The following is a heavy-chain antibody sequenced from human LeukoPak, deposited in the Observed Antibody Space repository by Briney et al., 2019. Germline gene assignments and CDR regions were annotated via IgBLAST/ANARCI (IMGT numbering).Heavy chain of an antibody. V-gene: IGHV4-59*01. CDR3: ARVVGSGAWFDP. CDR2: IYYSGST. Sequence: SETLSLTCTVSGGSIRSYYWSWIRQPPGKGLEWIGYIYYSGSTNYNPSLKSRVTISVDTSKNQFSLKLSSVTAADTAVYYRARVVGSGAWFDPWGQGTLVTVSS. CDR1: GGSIRSYY. D-gene: IGHD3-10*01. J-gene: IGHJ5*02.